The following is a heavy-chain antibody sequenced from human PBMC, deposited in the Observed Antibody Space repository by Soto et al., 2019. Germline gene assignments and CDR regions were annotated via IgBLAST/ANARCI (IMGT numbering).Heavy chain of an antibody. CDR3: ARHVRRKWLVFVYWFDP. Sequence: QLQLQESGPGLVKPSETLSLTCTVSGGSISSSSYYWGWIRQPPGKGLEWIGSIYYSGSTYYNPSLKSRVTISVDTSKNQFTLKLSSVTAADTAVYYCARHVRRKWLVFVYWFDPWGQGTLVTVSS. J-gene: IGHJ5*02. CDR1: GGSISSSSYY. V-gene: IGHV4-39*01. D-gene: IGHD6-19*01. CDR2: IYYSGST.